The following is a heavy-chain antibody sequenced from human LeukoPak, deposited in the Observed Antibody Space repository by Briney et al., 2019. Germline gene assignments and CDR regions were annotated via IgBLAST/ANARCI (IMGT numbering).Heavy chain of an antibody. D-gene: IGHD6-13*01. Sequence: PSETLSLTCTVSGGSISSSSYYWGWIRQPPGKGLEWIGSIYYSGSTYYNPSLKSRVTISVDTSKNQFSLKLSSVTAADTAVYYCARDEAAGYFDYWGQGTLVTVSS. J-gene: IGHJ4*02. CDR3: ARDEAAGYFDY. CDR1: GGSISSSSYY. CDR2: IYYSGST. V-gene: IGHV4-39*07.